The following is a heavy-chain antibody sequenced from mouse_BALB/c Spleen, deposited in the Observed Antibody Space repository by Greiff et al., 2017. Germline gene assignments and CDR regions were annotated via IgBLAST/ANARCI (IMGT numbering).Heavy chain of an antibody. CDR3: ARTLRLFDY. Sequence: EVQVVDSGGGLVKPGGSLKLSCAASGFAFSSYDMSWVRQTPEKRLEWVAYISSGGGSTYYPDTVKGRFTISRDNAKNTLYLQMSSLKSEDTAMYYCARTLRLFDYWGQGTLVTVSA. CDR2: ISSGGGST. V-gene: IGHV5-12-1*01. D-gene: IGHD1-2*01. J-gene: IGHJ3*01. CDR1: GFAFSSYD.